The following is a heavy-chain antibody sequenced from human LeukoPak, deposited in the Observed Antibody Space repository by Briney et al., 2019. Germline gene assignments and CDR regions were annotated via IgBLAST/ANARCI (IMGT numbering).Heavy chain of an antibody. CDR3: AKDRATYYDFWSGSHFDY. D-gene: IGHD3-3*01. CDR2: ISYDGSNK. CDR1: GFTFSSYG. Sequence: GGSLRLSCAASGFTFSSYGMHWVRQAPGKGLEWVAVISYDGSNKYYADSVKGRFTISRDNSKNTLYLQMNSLRAEDTAVYYCAKDRATYYDFWSGSHFDYWGQGTLVTVSS. V-gene: IGHV3-30*18. J-gene: IGHJ4*02.